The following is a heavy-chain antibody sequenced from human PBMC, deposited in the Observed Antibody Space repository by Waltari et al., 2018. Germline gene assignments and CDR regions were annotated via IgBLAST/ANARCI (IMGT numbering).Heavy chain of an antibody. V-gene: IGHV1-69*13. J-gene: IGHJ4*02. CDR1: GGPFSSYA. CDR3: ARGAGLITMVQGVMFY. CDR2: IIPIFGTA. D-gene: IGHD3-10*01. Sequence: QVQLVQSGAEVKKPGSSVKVSCKASGGPFSSYAIRWVRQAPGQGLEWMGGIIPIFGTANYAQKFQGRVTITADESTSTAYMELSSLRSEDTAVYYCARGAGLITMVQGVMFYWGQGTLVTVSS.